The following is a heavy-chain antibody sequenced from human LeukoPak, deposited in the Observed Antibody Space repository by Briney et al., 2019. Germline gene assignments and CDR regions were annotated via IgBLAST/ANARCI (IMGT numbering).Heavy chain of an antibody. D-gene: IGHD6-13*01. CDR2: ILASGSPT. CDR3: AKTRPLDSSSWSHGDY. CDR1: GFNFNSYT. J-gene: IGHJ4*02. V-gene: IGHV3-23*05. Sequence: GGSLRLSCAASGFNFNSYTMNWVRQAPGKGLQWVANILASGSPTYYADSVKGRFIISRDNSKNTVYLQMNSLRVEDTAIYYCAKTRPLDSSSWSHGDYWGQGTLVTVSS.